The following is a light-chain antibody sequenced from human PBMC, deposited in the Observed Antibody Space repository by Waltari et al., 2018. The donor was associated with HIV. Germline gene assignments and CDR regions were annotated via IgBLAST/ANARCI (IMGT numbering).Light chain of an antibody. J-gene: IGLJ3*02. V-gene: IGLV4-69*01. CDR2: VNSNGSH. Sequence: QPVLTQSPSASASLGASVTLTCPLNSGHRSTAIEWHQQQPQKGPRYLMKVNSNGSHMKGEGIPDRFSGSSSGAVRYLTVSSLQSEDEADYYCKTWGTGIEVFGGGTKLTVL. CDR3: KTWGTGIEV. CDR1: SGHRSTA.